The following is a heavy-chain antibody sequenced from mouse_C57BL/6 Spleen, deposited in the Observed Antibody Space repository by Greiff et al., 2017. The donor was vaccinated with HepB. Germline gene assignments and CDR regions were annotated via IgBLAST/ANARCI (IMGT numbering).Heavy chain of an antibody. CDR2: IHPNSGST. CDR1: GYTFTSYW. CDR3: ARVRDYSNHPGY. D-gene: IGHD2-5*01. Sequence: QVQLKQPGAELVKPGASVKLSCKASGYTFTSYWMHWVKQRPGQGLEWIGMIHPNSGSTNYNEKFKSKATLTVDKSSSTAYMQLSSLTSEDSAVYYGARVRDYSNHPGYWGQGTTLTVSS. J-gene: IGHJ2*01. V-gene: IGHV1-64*01.